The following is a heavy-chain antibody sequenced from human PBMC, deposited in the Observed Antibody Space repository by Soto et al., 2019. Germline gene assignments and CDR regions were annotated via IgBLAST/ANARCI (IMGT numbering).Heavy chain of an antibody. CDR3: ARGWHPSGDYLAD. Sequence: PSETLSLTCTVSGGSISSYYWCWIRQPPGKGLEWIGYIYYSGITNYNPSLKSRVTISVDTSKNQFSLKLSSVTAADTAVYYCARGWHPSGDYLADWGQGTLVTVS. D-gene: IGHD4-17*01. J-gene: IGHJ4*02. CDR1: GGSISSYY. CDR2: IYYSGIT. V-gene: IGHV4-59*01.